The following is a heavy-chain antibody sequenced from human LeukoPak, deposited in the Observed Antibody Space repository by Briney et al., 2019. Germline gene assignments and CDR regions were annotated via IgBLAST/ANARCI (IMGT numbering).Heavy chain of an antibody. CDR1: GGSFSGYY. D-gene: IGHD2-15*01. CDR3: ASRGLLGYCSGGSCYTLK. J-gene: IGHJ4*02. Sequence: SETLSLTCAVYGGSFSGYYWTWIRQPPGKGLEWIGEINHSGRTNYNPSLKSRVTISVDTSKNQFSLKLSSVTAADTAVYYCASRGLLGYCSGGSCYTLKWGQGTLVTVSS. CDR2: INHSGRT. V-gene: IGHV4-34*01.